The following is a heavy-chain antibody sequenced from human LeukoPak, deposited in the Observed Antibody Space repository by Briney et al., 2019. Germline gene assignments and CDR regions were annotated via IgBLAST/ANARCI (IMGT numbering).Heavy chain of an antibody. Sequence: PGGSLRLSCAASGFTVSSNYMSWVRQAPGKGLEWVSVIYSGGSTYYADPVKGRFTISRDNSKNTLYLKMNSLRAEDTAVYYCARGPATGYFDYWGQGTLVTVSS. J-gene: IGHJ4*02. D-gene: IGHD3-10*01. CDR2: IYSGGST. CDR3: ARGPATGYFDY. V-gene: IGHV3-53*01. CDR1: GFTVSSNY.